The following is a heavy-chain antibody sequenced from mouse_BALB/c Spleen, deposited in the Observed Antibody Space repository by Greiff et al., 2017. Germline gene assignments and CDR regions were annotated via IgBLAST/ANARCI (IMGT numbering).Heavy chain of an antibody. V-gene: IGHV1S81*02. D-gene: IGHD1-2*01. J-gene: IGHJ1*01. CDR1: GYTFTSYY. CDR3: TRVGLRPKYFDV. Sequence: QVQLKESGAELVKPGASVKLSCKASGYTFTSYYMYWVKQRPGQGLEWIGEINPSNGGTNFNEKFKSKATLTVDKSSSTAYMQLSSLTSEDSAVYYCTRVGLRPKYFDVWGAGTTVTVSS. CDR2: INPSNGGT.